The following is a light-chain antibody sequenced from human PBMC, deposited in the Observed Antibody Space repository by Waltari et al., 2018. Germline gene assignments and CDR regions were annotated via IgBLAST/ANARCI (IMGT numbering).Light chain of an antibody. CDR1: QTVRGDF. J-gene: IGKJ2*01. Sequence: ETVLTQSPGRLSLSPGDRATRSGRATQTVRGDFLAWYQQRRGQPPRLLIYSASKRAPGIPERFSGSGSGTDLTLTISGLEPEDFAVYYCQHYGTSLMYAFGQGTKLEIK. V-gene: IGKV3-20*01. CDR3: QHYGTSLMYA. CDR2: SAS.